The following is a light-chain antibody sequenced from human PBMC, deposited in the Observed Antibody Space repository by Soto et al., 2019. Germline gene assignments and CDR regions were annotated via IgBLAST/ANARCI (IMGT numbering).Light chain of an antibody. CDR1: QSVTSNY. CDR3: QQHGGSPRIT. V-gene: IGKV3-20*01. CDR2: GAS. Sequence: EIVLTQSPCTLSLSPGERATLSCRASQSVTSNYLSWYQQKPGQAPRLLIYGASSRATGIPDRFSGSGSGTEFTLIISRLEHPDVSVYYCQQHGGSPRITFGGGTKVEIK. J-gene: IGKJ4*01.